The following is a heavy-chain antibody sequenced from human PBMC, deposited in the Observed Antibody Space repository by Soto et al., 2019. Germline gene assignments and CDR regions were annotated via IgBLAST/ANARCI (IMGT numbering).Heavy chain of an antibody. D-gene: IGHD3-22*01. CDR3: ARGSHTLHSYDRSGFYHYVDY. V-gene: IGHV4-34*01. Sequence: SETLSPTCAVYGGSFSDYSWTWIRQPPGKGLEWIGEINESGSTNYTPSLERRVTISRDTSNNRFSLKLSAVTAADTAVYYCARGSHTLHSYDRSGFYHYVDYWGQGSLVTVSS. CDR1: GGSFSDYS. J-gene: IGHJ4*02. CDR2: INESGST.